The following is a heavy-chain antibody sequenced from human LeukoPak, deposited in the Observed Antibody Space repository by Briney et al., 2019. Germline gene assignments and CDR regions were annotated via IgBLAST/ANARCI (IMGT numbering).Heavy chain of an antibody. Sequence: GGSLRLSCAASGFTFSSYSMNWVRRAPGKGLEWVANIKQDGSEKYYVDSVRGRFTISRDNAKNSLYLQMNSLRAEDTAVYYCARGRSSSWAAPIRYWGQGTLVTVSS. CDR2: IKQDGSEK. CDR1: GFTFSSYS. V-gene: IGHV3-7*01. J-gene: IGHJ4*02. CDR3: ARGRSSSWAAPIRY. D-gene: IGHD6-13*01.